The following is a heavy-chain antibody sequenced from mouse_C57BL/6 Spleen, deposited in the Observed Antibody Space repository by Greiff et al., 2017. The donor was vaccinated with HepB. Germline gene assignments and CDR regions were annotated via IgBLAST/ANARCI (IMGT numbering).Heavy chain of an antibody. CDR3: AYYDYFFAY. CDR2: ILPGSGST. V-gene: IGHV1-9*01. D-gene: IGHD2-4*01. Sequence: QVQLQQSGPELVKPGASVKISCKASGYAFSSSWMNWVKQRPGHGLEWIGEILPGSGSTNYNEKFKGKATFTADTSSNTAYMQLSSLTTEDSAIYYCAYYDYFFAYWGQGTLVTVSA. J-gene: IGHJ3*01. CDR1: GYAFSSSW.